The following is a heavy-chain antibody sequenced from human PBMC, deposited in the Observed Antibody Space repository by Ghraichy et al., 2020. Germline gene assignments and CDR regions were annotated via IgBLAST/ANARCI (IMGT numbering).Heavy chain of an antibody. Sequence: GGSLRLSCAASGLTSDTYGMTWVRQAPGKGLEWVSLISAGGGYTYYADSVKGRFTISRDNSKSTVALQMNSLRAEDTAVYYCARSMVGATRGWLDPWGQGTLVTVST. CDR1: GLTSDTYG. V-gene: IGHV3-23*01. J-gene: IGHJ5*02. CDR3: ARSMVGATRGWLDP. D-gene: IGHD1-26*01. CDR2: ISAGGGYT.